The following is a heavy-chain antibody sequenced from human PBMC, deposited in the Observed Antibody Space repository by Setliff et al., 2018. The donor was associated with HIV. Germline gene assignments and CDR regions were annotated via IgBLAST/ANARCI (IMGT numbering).Heavy chain of an antibody. CDR2: IYHSGNT. V-gene: IGHV4-38-2*01. Sequence: SETLSLTCAVSGPYSISSGFYWGWIRQPPGKGLEWIGNIYHSGNTYYNPSLKSRVTISVDTSKNQFSLKLRSVTAADTAVYYCARTRTIAVAGPPPEWYFDLWGRDTLVTVSS. J-gene: IGHJ2*01. D-gene: IGHD6-19*01. CDR3: ARTRTIAVAGPPPEWYFDL. CDR1: GPYSISSGFY.